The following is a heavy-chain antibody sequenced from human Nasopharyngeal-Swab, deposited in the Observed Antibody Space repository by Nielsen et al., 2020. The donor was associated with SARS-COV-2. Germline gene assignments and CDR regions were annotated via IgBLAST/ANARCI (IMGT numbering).Heavy chain of an antibody. Sequence: GESLKISCAASGFTFDSYAMTWVRQAPGKGLEWVSSVTGSGSTTKYADSVKGRFTISRDSSRNTLYLQMNSLTAEDTAVYYCARVLDGYNGFDYWGQGTLVTVSS. V-gene: IGHV3-23*01. J-gene: IGHJ4*02. CDR2: VTGSGSTT. CDR1: GFTFDSYA. CDR3: ARVLDGYNGFDY. D-gene: IGHD5-24*01.